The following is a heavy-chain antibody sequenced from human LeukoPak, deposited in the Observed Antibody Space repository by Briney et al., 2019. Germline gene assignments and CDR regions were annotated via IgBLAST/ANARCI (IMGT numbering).Heavy chain of an antibody. CDR1: GGSFSGYY. CDR3: ARDHRYYDFWSGYPFFDF. Sequence: PSETLSLTCAVYGGSFSGYYWSWIRQPPGKGLEWIGEINHSGSTNYNPSLKSRVTISVDTSKNQFYLKLSSVTAADTAVYYCARDHRYYDFWSGYPFFDFWGQGTLVTVSS. J-gene: IGHJ4*02. CDR2: INHSGST. V-gene: IGHV4-34*01. D-gene: IGHD3-3*01.